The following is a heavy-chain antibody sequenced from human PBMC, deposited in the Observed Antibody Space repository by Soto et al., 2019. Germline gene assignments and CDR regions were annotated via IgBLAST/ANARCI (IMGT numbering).Heavy chain of an antibody. J-gene: IGHJ3*02. Sequence: GRSLRLSCAASGFTFSSYGMHWVRQAPGKGLEWVAVISYDGSNKYYADSVKGRFTISRDNSKNTLYLQMNSLRAEDTAVYYCAKPKGSGYYFPSDAFHIWGQGTIVTVS. CDR2: ISYDGSNK. CDR1: GFTFSSYG. V-gene: IGHV3-30*18. D-gene: IGHD3-3*01. CDR3: AKPKGSGYYFPSDAFHI.